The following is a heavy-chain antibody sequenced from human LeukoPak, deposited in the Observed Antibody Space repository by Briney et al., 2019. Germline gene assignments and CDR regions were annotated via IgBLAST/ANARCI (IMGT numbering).Heavy chain of an antibody. CDR3: AKDPVTYCSGGSCYSVYFDY. CDR2: ISWNSGSI. D-gene: IGHD2-15*01. J-gene: IGHJ4*02. V-gene: IGHV3-9*03. Sequence: GRSLRLSCAASGFTFDDYAMHWVRQAPGKGLEWVSGISWNSGSIGYADSVKGRFTISRDNAKNSLYLQMNSLRAEDMALYYCAKDPVTYCSGGSCYSVYFDYWGQGTLVTVSS. CDR1: GFTFDDYA.